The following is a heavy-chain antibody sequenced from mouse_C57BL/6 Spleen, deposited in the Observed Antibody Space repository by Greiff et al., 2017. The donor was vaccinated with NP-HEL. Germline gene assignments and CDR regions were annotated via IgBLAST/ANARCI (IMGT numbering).Heavy chain of an antibody. CDR3: ARRDYDDAMDY. Sequence: DVKLVESGGGLVKPGGSLKLSCAASGFTFSDYGMHWVRQAPEKGLEWVAYISSGSSTIYYADTVKGRFTISRDNAKNTLFLQMTSLRSEDTAMYYCARRDYDDAMDYWGQGTSVTVSS. CDR1: GFTFSDYG. J-gene: IGHJ4*01. CDR2: ISSGSSTI. D-gene: IGHD2-4*01. V-gene: IGHV5-17*01.